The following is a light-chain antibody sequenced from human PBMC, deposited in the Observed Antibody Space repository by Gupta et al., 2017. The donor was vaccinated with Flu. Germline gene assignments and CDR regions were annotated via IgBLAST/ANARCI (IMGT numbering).Light chain of an antibody. V-gene: IGLV1-40*01. CDR1: SSNLGAGYD. CDR2: SIS. J-gene: IGLJ3*02. CDR3: QSYDSNLSAWV. Sequence: VTISCTGSSSNLGAGYDVHWYQQLPGTAPKVLINSISNRPSGVPDRFSGSKSGTSASLAITGLQAEDVADYYCQSYDSNLSAWVFGGGTKVTVL.